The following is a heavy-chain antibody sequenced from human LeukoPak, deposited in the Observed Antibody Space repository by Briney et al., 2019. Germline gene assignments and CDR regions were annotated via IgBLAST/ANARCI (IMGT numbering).Heavy chain of an antibody. D-gene: IGHD6-19*01. CDR3: ASTVYSSGWYYFDY. V-gene: IGHV4-4*02. CDR2: VYHSGST. J-gene: IGHJ4*02. CDR1: GGSISSSNW. Sequence: SETLSLTCAVSGGSISSSNWWSWVRQSPGKGLEWIGEVYHSGSTNYNPSLKSRVTISVDKSTNQFSLKLTSVTAADTAVYYCASTVYSSGWYYFDYWGQGTLVTVSS.